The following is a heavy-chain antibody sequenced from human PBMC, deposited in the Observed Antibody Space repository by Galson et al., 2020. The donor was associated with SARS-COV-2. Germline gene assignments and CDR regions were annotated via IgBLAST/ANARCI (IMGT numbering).Heavy chain of an antibody. D-gene: IGHD1-26*01. CDR1: GFTFSSHA. V-gene: IGHV3-30*04. Sequence: QLGESLKISCAASGFTFSSHAMHWVRQAPGKGLEWVAVISYDGSNKYYADSVKGRFTISRDNSKNTLYLQMNSLRAEDTAVYYCARARGGSYFGGMDVWGQGTTVTVSS. CDR2: ISYDGSNK. J-gene: IGHJ6*02. CDR3: ARARGGSYFGGMDV.